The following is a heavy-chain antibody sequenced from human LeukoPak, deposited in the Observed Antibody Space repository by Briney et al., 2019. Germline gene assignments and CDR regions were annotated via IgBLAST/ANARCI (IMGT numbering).Heavy chain of an antibody. V-gene: IGHV1-46*01. CDR3: ARDRDYGDYNTQDLFVY. CDR2: INPGGGST. J-gene: IGHJ4*02. D-gene: IGHD4-17*01. Sequence: GASVKVSCKASGYTFTSYYIHWVRQAPGQGLEWMGIINPGGGSTSYGQKFQDRVTMTRDTSTSTVYMELSSLRSEDTAVYYCARDRDYGDYNTQDLFVYWGQGTLVTVSS. CDR1: GYTFTSYY.